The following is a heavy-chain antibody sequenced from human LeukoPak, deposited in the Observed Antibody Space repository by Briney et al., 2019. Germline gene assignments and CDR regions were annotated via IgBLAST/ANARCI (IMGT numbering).Heavy chain of an antibody. D-gene: IGHD1-1*01. CDR1: GFTFSSYA. CDR2: ISGSGGST. Sequence: TGGSLRLSCAASGFTFSSYAMSWVRQAPGKGLEWVSAISGSGGSTYYADSVKGRFTISRDNSKNTLYLQMNSLRAEDTAVYYCAKDKSFWTYYFDYWGQGTLVTVSS. J-gene: IGHJ4*02. V-gene: IGHV3-23*01. CDR3: AKDKSFWTYYFDY.